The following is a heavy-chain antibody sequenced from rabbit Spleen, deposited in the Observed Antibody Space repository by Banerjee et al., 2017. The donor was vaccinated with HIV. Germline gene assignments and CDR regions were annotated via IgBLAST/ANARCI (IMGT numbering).Heavy chain of an antibody. CDR3: TRDAGTGDYIDVYFSL. Sequence: QEQLEESGGDLVKPEGSLTLTCKASGFSFSNKAVMCWVRQAPGKGLEWIACINAITGNNVYATWAKGRFTISKASWTTVTLQMPSLTAADTATYFCTRDAGTGDYIDVYFSLWGQGTLVTVS. CDR2: INAITGNN. J-gene: IGHJ4*01. CDR1: GFSFSNKAV. V-gene: IGHV1S45*01. D-gene: IGHD8-1*01.